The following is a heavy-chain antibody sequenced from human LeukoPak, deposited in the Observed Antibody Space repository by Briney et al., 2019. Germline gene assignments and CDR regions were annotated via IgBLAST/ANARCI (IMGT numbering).Heavy chain of an antibody. CDR1: GFTVSSNY. CDR3: AKASCSSSSCYYFDN. J-gene: IGHJ4*02. Sequence: GGSLRLSCAASGFTVSSNYMSWVRQAPGKGLEWVSVIYSGGSTYYADSVKGRFTISRGSSKNTLYLQMNSLRAEDTAVYYCAKASCSSSSCYYFDNWGQGTLVTVSS. D-gene: IGHD2-2*01. CDR2: IYSGGST. V-gene: IGHV3-53*05.